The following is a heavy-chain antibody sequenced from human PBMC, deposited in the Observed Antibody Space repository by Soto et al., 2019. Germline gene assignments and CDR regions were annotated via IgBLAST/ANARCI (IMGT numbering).Heavy chain of an antibody. Sequence: QVQLVQSGAEVKKPGASVKVSRKASGYTFTSYGISWVRQAPGQGLEWMGWISAYNGNTNYPQKLQGRVTMTTDTSTSTAYMELRSLRSDDTAVYYCARHEAGYYDFWSGYYYYYGMDVWGQGTTVTVSS. D-gene: IGHD3-3*01. CDR1: GYTFTSYG. CDR2: ISAYNGNT. V-gene: IGHV1-18*01. J-gene: IGHJ6*02. CDR3: ARHEAGYYDFWSGYYYYYGMDV.